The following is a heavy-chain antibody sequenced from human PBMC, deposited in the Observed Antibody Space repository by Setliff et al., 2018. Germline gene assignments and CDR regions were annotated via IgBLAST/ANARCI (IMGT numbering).Heavy chain of an antibody. CDR3: ARDPGNGHYMDV. CDR1: GGSIGHYY. V-gene: IGHV4-4*08. J-gene: IGHJ6*03. Sequence: SETLSLTCIVPGGSIGHYYWNWIRQPPGKGLEWIGYVYTSGSTNYNPSLKSRVTISVDTSKNQLSLRLTSVTAADTAVYYCARDPGNGHYMDVWGKGATVTVSS. CDR2: VYTSGST.